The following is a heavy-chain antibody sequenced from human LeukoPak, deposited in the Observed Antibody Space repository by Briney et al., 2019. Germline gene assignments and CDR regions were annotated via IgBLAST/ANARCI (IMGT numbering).Heavy chain of an antibody. CDR2: IYYSGST. V-gene: IGHV4-39*01. CDR1: GGSISSSSYY. CDR3: ARRTYDFWSGYLSPTGYGMDV. D-gene: IGHD3-3*01. J-gene: IGHJ6*02. Sequence: PETLSLTCTVSGGSISSSSYYWGWIRQPPGKGLEWIGSIYYSGSTYYNPSLKSRVTISVDTSKNQFSLKLSSVTAADTAVYYCARRTYDFWSGYLSPTGYGMDVWGQGTTVTVSS.